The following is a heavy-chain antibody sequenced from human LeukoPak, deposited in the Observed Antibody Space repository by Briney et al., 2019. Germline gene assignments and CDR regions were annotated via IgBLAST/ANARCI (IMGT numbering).Heavy chain of an antibody. V-gene: IGHV4-39*01. J-gene: IGHJ4*02. CDR3: ARHGVSIAARPYY. D-gene: IGHD6-6*01. CDR1: GGSISSSSYY. CDR2: IYYSGST. Sequence: SSETLSLTCTVSGGSISSSSYYWGWIRQPPGKGREWIVSIYYSGSTYYNPSLKSRFTISVDTSKNQFSLKLSSVTAADTAVYYCARHGVSIAARPYYWGQGTLVTVSS.